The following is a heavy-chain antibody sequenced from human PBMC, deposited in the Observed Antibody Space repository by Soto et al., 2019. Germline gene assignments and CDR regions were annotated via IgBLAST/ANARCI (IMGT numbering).Heavy chain of an antibody. CDR1: GFTFSSYA. J-gene: IGHJ4*02. V-gene: IGHV3-23*01. D-gene: IGHD4-17*01. Sequence: PGGSLRLSCAASGFTFSSYAMSWVRQAPGKGLEWVSAISGSGGSTYYADSAKGRFTISRDNSKNTLYLQMNSLRAEDTAVYYCAKDQTTVTTRDLDYWGQGTLVTVSS. CDR3: AKDQTTVTTRDLDY. CDR2: ISGSGGST.